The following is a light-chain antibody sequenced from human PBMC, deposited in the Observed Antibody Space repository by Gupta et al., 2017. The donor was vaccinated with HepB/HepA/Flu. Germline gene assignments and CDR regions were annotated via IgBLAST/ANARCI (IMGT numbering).Light chain of an antibody. J-gene: IGLJ2*01. CDR2: RNN. CDR3: AVWDDSLSSQL. Sequence: QSVLTQPPSVSGTPGQRVTTSCSGGSSNLGTNSVNWYQQLPGTAPKLLIYRNNQRPSGVPDRFSGSKSGTSASRAISGLQSEDEADFYCAVWDDSLSSQLFGGGTKLTVL. CDR1: SSNLGTNS. V-gene: IGLV1-44*01.